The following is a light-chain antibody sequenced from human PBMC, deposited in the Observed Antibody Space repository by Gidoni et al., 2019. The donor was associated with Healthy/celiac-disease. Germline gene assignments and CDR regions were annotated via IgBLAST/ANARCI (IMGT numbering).Light chain of an antibody. Sequence: EIVLTQSPGTLSLSPGERATLSCRASQSVSRSYLAWYQQKPGQAPRLLIYGAYSRATGLPDRFSGSGSGTDFTLTISRLEPEDFAVYFCQQYGSSRWTFGQGTKVEIK. CDR3: QQYGSSRWT. V-gene: IGKV3-20*01. J-gene: IGKJ1*01. CDR1: QSVSRSY. CDR2: GAY.